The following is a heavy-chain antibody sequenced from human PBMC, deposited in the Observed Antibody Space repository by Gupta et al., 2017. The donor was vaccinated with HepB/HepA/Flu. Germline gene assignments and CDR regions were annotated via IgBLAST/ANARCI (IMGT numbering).Heavy chain of an antibody. J-gene: IGHJ4*02. CDR3: ARRARQRGYDAHYFDD. V-gene: IGHV4-31*03. D-gene: IGHD5-12*01. CDR1: GGSISSGNYY. CDR2: IYFSGST. Sequence: QVQLQETGPGLVKPSQTLSLTCTVSGGSISSGNYYWSWIRQLPGKDLEWIGYIYFSGSTSYNPSLQGRGSMSADTSQKQISLHLTSVTAADTAVYYCARRARQRGYDAHYFDDGGQGILVTVSA.